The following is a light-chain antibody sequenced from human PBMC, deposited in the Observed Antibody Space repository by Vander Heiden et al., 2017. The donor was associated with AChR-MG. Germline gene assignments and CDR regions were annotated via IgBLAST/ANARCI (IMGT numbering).Light chain of an antibody. CDR2: YAS. CDR1: QRGSSY. J-gene: IGKJ4*01. V-gene: IGKV3-11*01. Sequence: FVLTQPPPTLPLSPGETPPPPCTASQRGSSYLAWYQQKPGQSPRRLIYYASNRATGIPARFSGSGSGTDFTLTISSLEAEDFAVYSCQQRSNWPLTFGGGTKVEIK. CDR3: QQRSNWPLT.